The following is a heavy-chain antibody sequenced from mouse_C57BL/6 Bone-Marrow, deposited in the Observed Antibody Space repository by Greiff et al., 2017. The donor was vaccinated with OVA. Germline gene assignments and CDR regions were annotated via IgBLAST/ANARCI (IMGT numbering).Heavy chain of an antibody. D-gene: IGHD1-1*01. Sequence: QVQLQQSGAELAKPGASVKLSCKASGYTFTSYWMHWVKQRPGQGLEWIGYINPSSGYTKYNQKFKDKATLTAEKSSSTAYMQLGSLTYEDSAVYYCASPLYYGSPYYYAMDYWGQGTSVTVSS. CDR2: INPSSGYT. J-gene: IGHJ4*01. CDR1: GYTFTSYW. CDR3: ASPLYYGSPYYYAMDY. V-gene: IGHV1-7*01.